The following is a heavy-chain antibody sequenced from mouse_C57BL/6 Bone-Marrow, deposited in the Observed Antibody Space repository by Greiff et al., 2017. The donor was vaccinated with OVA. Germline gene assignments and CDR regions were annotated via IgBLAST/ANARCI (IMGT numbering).Heavy chain of an antibody. CDR3: AREKVTTVVEDY. CDR1: GYTFTSYW. Sequence: QVQLQQPGAELAKPGASVKLSCKASGYTFTSYWMQWVKQRPGQGLEWIGEIDPSDSYTNYNQKFKGKATLTVDTSSSTAYMQLSSLTSEDSAVYYCAREKVTTVVEDYWGQGTTLTVSS. D-gene: IGHD1-1*01. CDR2: IDPSDSYT. V-gene: IGHV1-50*01. J-gene: IGHJ2*01.